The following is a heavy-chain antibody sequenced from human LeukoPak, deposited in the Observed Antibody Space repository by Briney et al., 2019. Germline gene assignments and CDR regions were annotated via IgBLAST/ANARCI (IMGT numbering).Heavy chain of an antibody. CDR1: GGSISSYY. V-gene: IGHV4-59*01. CDR2: IYYSGST. CDR3: ARDFLGYCSGGSCPNWFDP. D-gene: IGHD2-15*01. J-gene: IGHJ5*02. Sequence: SETLSLTCTVSGGSISSYYWSWIRQPPGKGLEWIGYIYYSGSTNYNPSLKSRVTISVDTSKNQFSLKLSSLTAADTAVYYCARDFLGYCSGGSCPNWFDPWGQGTLVTVSS.